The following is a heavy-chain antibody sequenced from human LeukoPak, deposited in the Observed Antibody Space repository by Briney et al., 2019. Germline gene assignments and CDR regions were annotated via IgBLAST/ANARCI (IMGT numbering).Heavy chain of an antibody. J-gene: IGHJ4*02. V-gene: IGHV4-39*01. CDR1: VGSISSSSYY. CDR3: ARQNVLLWFGEG. CDR2: IYYSGSA. D-gene: IGHD3-10*01. Sequence: PAETLSLTCTVSVGSISSSSYYWGWIRQPPGQGLEWIGSIYYSGSAYYNPSLKSRVTISVDTSKNQFSLKLSSVTAADTAVYYCARQNVLLWFGEGWGQGTLVTVSS.